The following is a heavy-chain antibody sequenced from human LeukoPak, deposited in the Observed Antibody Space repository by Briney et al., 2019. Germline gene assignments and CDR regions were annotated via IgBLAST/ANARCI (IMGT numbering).Heavy chain of an antibody. CDR3: ARIGYSTSWANFDY. V-gene: IGHV3-30*02. Sequence: GGSLRLSCAASGFTFRNYVMHWVRQAPGKGLEWVASIRTDGGEKYHADSVQGRFSISRDNSKNTLYLQMDSLRAEDTALYYCARIGYSTSWANFDYWGQGTLVTVSS. CDR1: GFTFRNYV. J-gene: IGHJ4*02. CDR2: IRTDGGEK. D-gene: IGHD6-13*01.